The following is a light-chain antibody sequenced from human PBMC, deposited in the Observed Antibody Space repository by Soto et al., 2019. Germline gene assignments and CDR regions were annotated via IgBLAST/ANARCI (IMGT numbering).Light chain of an antibody. Sequence: ETVLTQSPATLSLSPGERATLSCGASQSVSSFLAWYQQKPGQAPRLLIYDASNRATGIPARFSGSVSGTDGTITISSLEKEDGAVYYCQQPTNWPLTFGGGTKVDIK. CDR3: QQPTNWPLT. CDR1: QSVSSF. CDR2: DAS. J-gene: IGKJ4*01. V-gene: IGKV3-11*01.